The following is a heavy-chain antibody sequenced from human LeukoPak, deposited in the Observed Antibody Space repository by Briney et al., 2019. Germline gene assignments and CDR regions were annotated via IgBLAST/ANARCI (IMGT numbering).Heavy chain of an antibody. D-gene: IGHD5-12*01. CDR3: ASLSGYYSGVWY. CDR1: GYSFTNYW. V-gene: IGHV5-51*01. Sequence: GESLKISCKGSGYSFTNYWIAWVRQMPGKGLEWMGMIYPADSDTRYSPSFQGQVTISADRSISTAYLQWNSLKAADTAMYYCASLSGYYSGVWYWGQGTLVTVSS. CDR2: IYPADSDT. J-gene: IGHJ4*02.